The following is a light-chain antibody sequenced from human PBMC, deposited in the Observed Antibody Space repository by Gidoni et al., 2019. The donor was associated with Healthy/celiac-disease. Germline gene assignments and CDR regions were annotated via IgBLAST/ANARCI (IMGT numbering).Light chain of an antibody. CDR1: QSLVHSDGNTY. CDR2: KVS. V-gene: IGKV2-30*02. Sequence: DGVMTKSPLSLPVTLGQPASISCRSSQSLVHSDGNTYLNWFQQRPGQSPRRLIYKVSNRDSGVPDRFSGSGSGTDFTLKISRVEAEDVGVYYCMQGTHWPLTFGQGTKLEIK. J-gene: IGKJ2*01. CDR3: MQGTHWPLT.